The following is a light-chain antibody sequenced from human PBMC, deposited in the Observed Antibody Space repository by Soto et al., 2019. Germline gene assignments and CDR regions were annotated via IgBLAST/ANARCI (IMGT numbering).Light chain of an antibody. Sequence: IQMTQSPSTLSASVGDRVTITCRASQSISVWLAWYQQKAGKAPNLLIYKASRLESGVPSRFSGSGSETEFTLTISGLQPGDSATYYCQQYNSYSKTLGQGTKVDIK. V-gene: IGKV1-5*03. J-gene: IGKJ1*01. CDR3: QQYNSYSKT. CDR1: QSISVW. CDR2: KAS.